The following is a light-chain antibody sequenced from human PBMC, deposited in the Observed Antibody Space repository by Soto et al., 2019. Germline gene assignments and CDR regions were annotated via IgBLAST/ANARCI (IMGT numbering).Light chain of an antibody. J-gene: IGLJ1*01. CDR1: SSDVGGYNY. Sequence: QSVLTQPASVSGSPGQSITISCTGTSSDVGGYNYVSWYQQHPGKAPKLMIYDVSNRPSGVSYRFSGSKSGNTASLTISGLQAEDVADYYCSSYTSSSTLYVFGTGTMVTVL. CDR3: SSYTSSSTLYV. V-gene: IGLV2-14*03. CDR2: DVS.